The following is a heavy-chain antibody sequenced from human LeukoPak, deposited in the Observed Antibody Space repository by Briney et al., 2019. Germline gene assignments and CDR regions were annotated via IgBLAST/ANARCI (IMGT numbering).Heavy chain of an antibody. J-gene: IGHJ4*02. CDR3: AREGVHDYGGNAFDY. D-gene: IGHD4-23*01. Sequence: SETLSLTCTVSGYSISSGYYWGWIRQPPGKGLEWIGNIYNSGSTYYNPSLKSRVSISVDTSKNQFSLKLSSVTAADTAVYYCAREGVHDYGGNAFDYWGQGTLVTVSS. CDR1: GYSISSGYY. V-gene: IGHV4-38-2*02. CDR2: IYNSGST.